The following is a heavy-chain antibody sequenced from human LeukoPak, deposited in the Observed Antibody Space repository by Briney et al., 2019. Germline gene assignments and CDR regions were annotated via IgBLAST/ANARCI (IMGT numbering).Heavy chain of an antibody. CDR3: ARDGVDYGDYGPRWFDP. V-gene: IGHV3-33*01. D-gene: IGHD4-17*01. Sequence: PGRSLRLSCAASGFTFSSYGVHWVRQAPGKGLEWVAVIWYDGSNKYYADSVKGRFTISRDNSKNTLYLQMNSLRAEDTAVYYCARDGVDYGDYGPRWFDPWGQGTLVTVPS. CDR1: GFTFSSYG. J-gene: IGHJ5*02. CDR2: IWYDGSNK.